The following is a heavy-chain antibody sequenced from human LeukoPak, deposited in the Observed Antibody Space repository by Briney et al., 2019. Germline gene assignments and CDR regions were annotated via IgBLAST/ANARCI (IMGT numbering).Heavy chain of an antibody. CDR1: GFTFSSYA. Sequence: GGSLRLSCAASGFTFSSYAMSWVRQAPGKGLEWVSSISGGDGNTYYADSVKARFTISRDNWKNTLSLQMNSLRAEDTAVYYCAKTGSTSYYLPLDYWGQGILVTASS. V-gene: IGHV3-23*01. CDR3: AKTGSTSYYLPLDY. J-gene: IGHJ4*02. CDR2: ISGGDGNT. D-gene: IGHD2-2*01.